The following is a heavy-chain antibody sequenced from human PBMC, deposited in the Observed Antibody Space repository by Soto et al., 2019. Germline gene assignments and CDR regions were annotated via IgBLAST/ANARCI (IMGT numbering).Heavy chain of an antibody. D-gene: IGHD3-3*01. J-gene: IGHJ6*02. CDR2: MNPNSGNT. V-gene: IGHV1-8*01. CDR1: GYTFTSYD. Sequence: QVQLVQSGAEVKKPGASVKVSCKASGYTFTSYDINWVRQATGQGLEWMGWMNPNSGNTGYAQKCEGRVNMTRNTSISTAYMELSSLRSDDTAVYYCARIDFWSGYYYGMDVWGQGTTVTVSS. CDR3: ARIDFWSGYYYGMDV.